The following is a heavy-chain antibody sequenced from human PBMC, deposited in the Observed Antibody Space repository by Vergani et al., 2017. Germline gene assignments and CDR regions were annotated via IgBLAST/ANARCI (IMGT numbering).Heavy chain of an antibody. CDR3: AKDELRGYGGPPDY. D-gene: IGHD4-23*01. Sequence: QVQLVESGGGVVQTGRSLRLSCAASGFTFSSYGMHWVRQATGKGLEGVAVIWYDGSNKYYADSVKGRFTISRDNSKNTLYLQMNSLRAEDTAVYYCAKDELRGYGGPPDYWGQGTLVTVSS. J-gene: IGHJ4*02. CDR2: IWYDGSNK. V-gene: IGHV3-33*06. CDR1: GFTFSSYG.